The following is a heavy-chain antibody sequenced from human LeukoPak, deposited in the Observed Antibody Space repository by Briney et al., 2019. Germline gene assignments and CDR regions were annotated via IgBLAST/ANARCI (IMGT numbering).Heavy chain of an antibody. D-gene: IGHD4-11*01. CDR2: TYYRSKWYN. Sequence: SQTLSLTCVISGDSVSSNSVAWNWIRQSPSRGLEWLGRTYYRSKWYNDYAVSVQGRITVNPDTSKNQFSLQLDSVTPHDTALYYCARGAYSTFDIWGQGTMVTVPS. V-gene: IGHV6-1*01. CDR1: GDSVSSNSVA. J-gene: IGHJ3*02. CDR3: ARGAYSTFDI.